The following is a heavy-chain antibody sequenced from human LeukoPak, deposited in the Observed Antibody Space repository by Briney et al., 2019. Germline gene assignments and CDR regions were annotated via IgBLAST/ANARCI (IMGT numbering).Heavy chain of an antibody. J-gene: IGHJ4*02. CDR1: GFTFSSYA. CDR2: ISSSGGST. Sequence: GGSLGLSCAASGFTFSSYAMSWVRQAPGKGLEWVSAISSSGGSTHYADSVKGRFTISRDNSKNTLYLQMNSLRAEDTAVYYCAKRRDQSSDGAFDYWGQGTLVTVSS. CDR3: AKRRDQSSDGAFDY. V-gene: IGHV3-23*01. D-gene: IGHD6-19*01.